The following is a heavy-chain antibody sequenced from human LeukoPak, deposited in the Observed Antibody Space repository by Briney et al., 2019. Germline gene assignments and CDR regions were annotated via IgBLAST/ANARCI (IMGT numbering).Heavy chain of an antibody. J-gene: IGHJ4*02. D-gene: IGHD4-23*01. CDR3: ARQIHGGSYFDY. CDR1: GASINSGSYY. CDR2: IHTSGTT. V-gene: IGHV4-61*02. Sequence: SETLSLTCTVSGASINSGSYYWSWIRQPAGKGLEWIGRIHTSGTTEYNPSLKSRVTISVDTSKSQFSLQLSSGTAADTAMYFCARQIHGGSYFDYWGQGTLVTVSS.